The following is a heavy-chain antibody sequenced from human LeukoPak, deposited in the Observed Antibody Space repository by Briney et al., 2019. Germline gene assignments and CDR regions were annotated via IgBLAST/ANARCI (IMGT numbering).Heavy chain of an antibody. CDR1: GGSFSGYY. Sequence: PSETLSLTCAVYGGSFSGYYWSWLRQPPGKGLEWIGEINHSGSTNYNPSLKSRVTISVDTSKNQFSLKLSSVTAADTAVYYCARGKHIPTYYYDSSGPRTEFDYWGQGTLVTVSS. D-gene: IGHD3-22*01. CDR3: ARGKHIPTYYYDSSGPRTEFDY. J-gene: IGHJ4*02. CDR2: INHSGST. V-gene: IGHV4-34*01.